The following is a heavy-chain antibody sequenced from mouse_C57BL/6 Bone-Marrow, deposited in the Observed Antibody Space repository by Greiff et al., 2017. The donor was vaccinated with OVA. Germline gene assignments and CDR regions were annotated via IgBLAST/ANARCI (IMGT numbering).Heavy chain of an antibody. CDR2: IYPRSGNT. V-gene: IGHV1-81*01. D-gene: IGHD2-1*01. CDR1: GYTFTSYG. CDR3: ARRRNYGNWYFDV. J-gene: IGHJ1*03. Sequence: VHLVESGAELARPGASVKLSCKASGYTFTSYGISWVKQRTGQGLEWIGEIYPRSGNTYYNEKFKGKATLTADKSSSTAYMELRSLTSEDSAVYFCARRRNYGNWYFDVWGTGTTVTVSS.